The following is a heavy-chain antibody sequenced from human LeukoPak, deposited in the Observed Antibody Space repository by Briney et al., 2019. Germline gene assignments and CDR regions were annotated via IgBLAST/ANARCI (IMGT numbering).Heavy chain of an antibody. V-gene: IGHV3-23*01. CDR1: VFTFSSYA. CDR3: AKDRPGRIAVAAIFDY. CDR2: ISGSGGST. J-gene: IGHJ4*02. D-gene: IGHD6-19*01. Sequence: GGSLRLSCAASVFTFSSYAMSWVRQAPGKGLDWVSAISGSGGSTYYADSVKGRFTISRDNSKNTLYLQMNSLRAEDTAVYYCAKDRPGRIAVAAIFDYWGQGTLVTVSS.